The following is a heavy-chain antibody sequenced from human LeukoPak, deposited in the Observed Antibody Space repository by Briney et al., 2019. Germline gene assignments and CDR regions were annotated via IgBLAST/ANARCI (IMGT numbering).Heavy chain of an antibody. CDR2: IYYSGST. J-gene: IGHJ5*02. D-gene: IGHD3-9*01. V-gene: IGHV4-59*01. CDR3: ARVRYFDWLPYYNWFDP. CDR1: GGSFSGYY. Sequence: SETLSLTCAVYGGSFSGYYWSWIRQPPGKGLEWIGYIYYSGSTNYNPSLKSRVTISVDTSKNQFSLKLSSVTAADTAVYYCARVRYFDWLPYYNWFDPWGQGTLVTVSS.